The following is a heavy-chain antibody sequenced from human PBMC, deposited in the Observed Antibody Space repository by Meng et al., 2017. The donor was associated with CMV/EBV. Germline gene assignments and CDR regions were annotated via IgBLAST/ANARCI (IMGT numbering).Heavy chain of an antibody. Sequence: GESLKISCAASGFTVSSNYMSWVRQAPGKGLEWVSVIYSGGSTYYADSVKGRFTISRDNSKNTLYLQMNRLRAEDTAVYYCARGSDRDYYGMDVWGQGTTVTVSS. J-gene: IGHJ6*02. CDR1: GFTVSSNY. V-gene: IGHV3-53*01. CDR3: ARGSDRDYYGMDV. CDR2: IYSGGST.